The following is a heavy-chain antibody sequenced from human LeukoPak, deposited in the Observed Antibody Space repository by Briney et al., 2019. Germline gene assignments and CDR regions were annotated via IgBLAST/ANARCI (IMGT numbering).Heavy chain of an antibody. CDR2: IMPIFGTA. Sequence: SAKVSCKTSGGTFSNYPISWVRQAPGQGLEWMGGIMPIFGTAHYAEKLQARVTITADEFTSTVFLELRSLNYEDTAVYYCARGPEIEVAGTTFAAYKWFDPWGQGTLLTVSS. J-gene: IGHJ5*02. V-gene: IGHV1-69*01. CDR3: ARGPEIEVAGTTFAAYKWFDP. D-gene: IGHD6-19*01. CDR1: GGTFSNYP.